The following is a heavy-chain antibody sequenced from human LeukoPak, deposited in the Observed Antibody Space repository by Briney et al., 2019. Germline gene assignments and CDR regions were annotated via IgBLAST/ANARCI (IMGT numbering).Heavy chain of an antibody. CDR2: ISGSSGII. D-gene: IGHD3-10*01. CDR3: VRGGFGHAMDV. CDR1: GFTFNTYT. V-gene: IGHV3-48*01. Sequence: GGSLRLSCAASGFTFNTYTMNWVRQAPGKGLEWVSYISGSSGIIDYADSVRGRFTISRDNAKNSLYLQMNSLRAEDTAVYYRVRGGFGHAMDVWGQGTTVTVSS. J-gene: IGHJ6*02.